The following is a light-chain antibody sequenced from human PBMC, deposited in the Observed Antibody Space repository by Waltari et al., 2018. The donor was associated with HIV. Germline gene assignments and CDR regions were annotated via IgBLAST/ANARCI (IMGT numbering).Light chain of an antibody. CDR2: AAS. J-gene: IGKJ4*01. CDR1: QSISSY. CDR3: QQSYSTPLT. V-gene: IGKV1-39*01. Sequence: DIQMTQSPSSLSASVGDRVTITCRASQSISSYLNWYQQKPGKAPKPLIYAASSLPSGVPSRFSGSGSGTDFTLTISSLQPEDFATYYCQQSYSTPLTFGGGTTVEIK.